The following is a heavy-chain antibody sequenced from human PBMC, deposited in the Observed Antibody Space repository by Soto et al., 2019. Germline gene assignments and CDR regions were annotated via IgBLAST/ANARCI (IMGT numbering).Heavy chain of an antibody. CDR1: GGTFSSYA. Sequence: QVQLVQSGAEVKKPGSSVKVSCKASGGTFSSYAISWVRQAPGQGLEWMGGIIPSFGTANYAQKFQGRVTITGDEATGTAYMELRSLRSEDTAVYYCARHSSSPDLPTARYYYYYGMDVWGQGTTVTVSS. CDR2: IIPSFGTA. J-gene: IGHJ6*02. D-gene: IGHD6-6*01. V-gene: IGHV1-69*01. CDR3: ARHSSSPDLPTARYYYYYGMDV.